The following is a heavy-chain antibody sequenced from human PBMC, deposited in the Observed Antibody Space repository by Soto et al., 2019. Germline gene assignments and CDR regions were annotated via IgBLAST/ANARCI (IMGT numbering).Heavy chain of an antibody. CDR1: GDNFKKNV. J-gene: IGHJ6*02. V-gene: IGHV1-69*10. CDR3: ARGTFRHSAMDV. Sequence: ASVKVSCKTSGDNFKKNVFTWVGQAPGQGLEWMGGTIPALGKTHYIEKFQGRVTITVDDATRTVYMEVRDLTSEDTAIYYCARGTFRHSAMDVWGQGTTVTVSS. D-gene: IGHD2-2*01. CDR2: TIPALGKT.